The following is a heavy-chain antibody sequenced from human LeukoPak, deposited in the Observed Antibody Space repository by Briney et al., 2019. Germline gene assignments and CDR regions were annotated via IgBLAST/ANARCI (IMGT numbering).Heavy chain of an antibody. J-gene: IGHJ4*02. CDR3: ARGIGENTVTTGFGY. D-gene: IGHD4-17*01. CDR2: IYYSGST. Sequence: PSETLSLTCSVSGGSISSSSYNWGWIHQPPGKGLEWIGSIYYSGSTYYNPSLKSRVTISVDTSKNQFSLKLSSVTAADTAVYYCARGIGENTVTTGFGYWGQGTLVTVSS. CDR1: GGSISSSSYN. V-gene: IGHV4-39*07.